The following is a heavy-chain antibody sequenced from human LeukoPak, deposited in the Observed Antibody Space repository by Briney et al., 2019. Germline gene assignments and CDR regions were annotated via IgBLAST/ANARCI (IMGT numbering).Heavy chain of an antibody. D-gene: IGHD3-16*01. CDR2: IYPGDSDT. CDR3: ARQITFGGVEFDP. Sequence: GESLKISCKGSGYSFTSYWIGWVHQMPGKGLEWMGIIYPGDSDTRYSPSFQGQVTISADKSISTAYLQWSSLKASDTAMYYCARQITFGGVEFDPWGQGTLVTVSS. V-gene: IGHV5-51*07. J-gene: IGHJ5*02. CDR1: GYSFTSYW.